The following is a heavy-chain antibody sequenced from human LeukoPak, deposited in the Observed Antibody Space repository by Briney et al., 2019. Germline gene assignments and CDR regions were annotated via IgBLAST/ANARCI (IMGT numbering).Heavy chain of an antibody. D-gene: IGHD2-15*01. CDR3: VRHVPPDMDYFDY. CDR2: IRYTGST. J-gene: IGHJ4*02. Sequence: SETLSLTCTVSGGSISGYYWTWIRQSPGKRPEWLAYIRYTGSTNYNPSLKSRVTISVDTSKNQFSLTLTSVTAADTAVYYCVRHVPPDMDYFDYWGPGTLVTVSP. CDR1: GGSISGYY. V-gene: IGHV4-59*08.